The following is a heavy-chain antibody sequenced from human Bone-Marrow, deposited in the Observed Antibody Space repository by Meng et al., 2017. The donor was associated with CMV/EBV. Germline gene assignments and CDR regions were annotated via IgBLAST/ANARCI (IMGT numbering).Heavy chain of an antibody. CDR3: ARGADNSVWSLTMDV. J-gene: IGHJ6*02. V-gene: IGHV1-46*01. CDR1: GYTFTGYY. CDR2: INPSGGST. Sequence: ASVKVSCKASGYTFTGYYMHWVRQAPGQGLEWMGWINPSGGSTKYEQKFQGRVTMTRDTSTTRVYMELSSLRSEDTAVYYCARGADNSVWSLTMDVWGQGTTVTVSS. D-gene: IGHD6-19*01.